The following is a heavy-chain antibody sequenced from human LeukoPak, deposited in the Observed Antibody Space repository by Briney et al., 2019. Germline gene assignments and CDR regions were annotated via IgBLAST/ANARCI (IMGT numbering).Heavy chain of an antibody. CDR3: ARGNVDYDFWSGPFDY. J-gene: IGHJ4*02. D-gene: IGHD3-3*01. Sequence: GGSLRLSCAASGFTVNNYTLNWVRQAPGKGLEWVAVISDDGSTKYYADSVKDRFTISRDNSKNSLYLQMNSLRAEDTAVYYCARGNVDYDFWSGPFDYWGQGTLVTVSS. CDR1: GFTVNNYT. V-gene: IGHV3-30-3*01. CDR2: ISDDGSTK.